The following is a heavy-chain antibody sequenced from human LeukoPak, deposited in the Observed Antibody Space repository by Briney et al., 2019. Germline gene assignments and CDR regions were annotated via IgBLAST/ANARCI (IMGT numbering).Heavy chain of an antibody. CDR1: GYTFTGYY. J-gene: IGHJ4*02. CDR3: ATYDFWSGTGFDY. D-gene: IGHD3-3*01. Sequence: ASVKVSCKASGYTFTGYYMHWVRQAPGQGLEWMGWINPNSGGTNYAQKFQGRVTMTRDTSISTAYMELSRLRSDDTAVYYCATYDFWSGTGFDYWGQGTLVTVSS. V-gene: IGHV1-2*02. CDR2: INPNSGGT.